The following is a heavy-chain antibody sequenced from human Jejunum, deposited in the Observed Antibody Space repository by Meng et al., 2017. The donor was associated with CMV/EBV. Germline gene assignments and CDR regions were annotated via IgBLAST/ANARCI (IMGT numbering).Heavy chain of an antibody. CDR1: GFTFSTYS. D-gene: IGHD6-25*01. J-gene: IGHJ4*02. V-gene: IGHV3-21*02. CDR3: TRDQRRAADHDPFDY. Sequence: EVQLVESGGGLVTSGGSLSLSCVSSGFTFSTYSMNWVREAPGKGLEWVSSISSSSRAIYTADSVKGRFTTSRDNAGNSLFLQMNSLRADDTAVYFCTRDQRRAADHDPFDYWGQGTLGTGSS. CDR2: ISSSSRAI.